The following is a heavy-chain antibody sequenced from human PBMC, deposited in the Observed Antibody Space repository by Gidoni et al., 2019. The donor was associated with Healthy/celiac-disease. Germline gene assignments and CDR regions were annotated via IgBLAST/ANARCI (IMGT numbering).Heavy chain of an antibody. J-gene: IGHJ6*02. D-gene: IGHD3-10*01. V-gene: IGHV1-18*04. CDR2: ISAYNGNT. CDR3: ARVHYYGSGSYWEPYYYGMDV. CDR1: GYTFTSYG. Sequence: QVQLVQSGSEVKKPGASVKVSCKASGYTFTSYGTRWVRQAPGQGLEWMGWISAYNGNTNYAQKLQGRVTMTTDTSTSTAYMELRSLRSDDTAVYYCARVHYYGSGSYWEPYYYGMDVWGQGTTVTVSS.